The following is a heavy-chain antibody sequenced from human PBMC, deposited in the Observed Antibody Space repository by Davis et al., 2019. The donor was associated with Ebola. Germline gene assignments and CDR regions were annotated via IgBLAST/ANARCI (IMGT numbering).Heavy chain of an antibody. Sequence: GESLKISCAASGFTFSSYWMHWVRQAPGKGLVWVSRINSDGSSTSYADSVKGRFTISRDNAKNTLYLQMNSLRAEDTAVYYCLKPRTRGSWYFDLWGRGTLVIVSS. J-gene: IGHJ2*01. CDR2: INSDGSST. V-gene: IGHV3-74*01. D-gene: IGHD1-26*01. CDR1: GFTFSSYW. CDR3: LKPRTRGSWYFDL.